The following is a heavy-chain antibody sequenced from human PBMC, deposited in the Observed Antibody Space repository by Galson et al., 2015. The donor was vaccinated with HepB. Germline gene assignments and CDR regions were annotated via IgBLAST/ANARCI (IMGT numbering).Heavy chain of an antibody. J-gene: IGHJ6*02. Sequence: SLRLSCAISKFTVSSNHMSWVRQVPGKGLEWVAIMYSGGDTSYADSVKGRFTISRDNSKNTLYLQMNSLGPEDTAAYYCARDQGDDYVNYYYYHGMDVWGQGTTVTVSS. CDR2: MYSGGDT. CDR1: KFTVSSNH. CDR3: ARDQGDDYVNYYYYHGMDV. V-gene: IGHV3-66*02. D-gene: IGHD4-17*01.